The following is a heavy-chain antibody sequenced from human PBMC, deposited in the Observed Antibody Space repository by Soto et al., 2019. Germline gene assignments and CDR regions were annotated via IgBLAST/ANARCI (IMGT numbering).Heavy chain of an antibody. V-gene: IGHV4-34*01. CDR2: INHSGST. D-gene: IGHD6-13*01. Sequence: SETLSLTCAVYVGSFSGYYWSWIRQPPGKGLEWIGEINHSGSTNYNPSLKSRVTISVDTSKNQFSLKLSSVTAADTAVYYCARELRSSWPTGYYYYYGMDVWGQGTTVTVSS. J-gene: IGHJ6*02. CDR3: ARELRSSWPTGYYYYYGMDV. CDR1: VGSFSGYY.